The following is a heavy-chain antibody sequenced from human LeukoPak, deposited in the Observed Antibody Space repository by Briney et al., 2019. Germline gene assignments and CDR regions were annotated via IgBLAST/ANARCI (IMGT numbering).Heavy chain of an antibody. CDR1: GGSFSGYY. V-gene: IGHV4-34*01. J-gene: IGHJ3*02. CDR3: ARARNYYDSSDYYYEGDAFDI. CDR2: INHSGST. Sequence: SETLSLTCAVYGGSFSGYYWSWIRQPPGKGLEWIGEINHSGSTNYNPSLKSRVTISVDTSKNQFSPKLSSVTAADTAVYYCARARNYYDSSDYYYEGDAFDIWGQGTMVTVSS. D-gene: IGHD3-22*01.